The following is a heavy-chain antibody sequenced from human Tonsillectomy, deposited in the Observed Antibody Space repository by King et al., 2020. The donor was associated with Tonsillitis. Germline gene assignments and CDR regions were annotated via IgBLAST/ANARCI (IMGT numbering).Heavy chain of an antibody. J-gene: IGHJ4*02. CDR3: ARDRGDGYNPYYFDY. V-gene: IGHV3-21*01. D-gene: IGHD5-24*01. Sequence: VQLVESGGGLVEPGGSLRLSCAASGFTFSSYSMNWVRQAPGKGLECVSSIISSSSYIYYADSVKGRFTISRDNAKNSLYLQMNSLRAEDTAVYYCARDRGDGYNPYYFDYWGQGTLVTVSS. CDR1: GFTFSSYS. CDR2: IISSSSYI.